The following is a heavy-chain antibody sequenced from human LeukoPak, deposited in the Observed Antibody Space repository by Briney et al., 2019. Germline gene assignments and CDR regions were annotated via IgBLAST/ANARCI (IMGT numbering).Heavy chain of an antibody. CDR2: ISSGSSAI. D-gene: IGHD3-10*01. Sequence: GGSLRLSCAASGFTFSDYFMSWIRQAPGKGPEWVSYISSGSSAIYYADSVKGRFTISRDNAKNSLYLQMNSLRAEDTAVYYCARDMGFFDSWGRGTLATVSS. CDR3: ARDMGFFDS. CDR1: GFTFSDYF. J-gene: IGHJ4*02. V-gene: IGHV3-11*01.